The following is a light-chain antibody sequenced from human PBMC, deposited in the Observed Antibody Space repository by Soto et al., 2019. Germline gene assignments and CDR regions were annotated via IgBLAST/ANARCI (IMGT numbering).Light chain of an antibody. V-gene: IGKV3-11*01. CDR1: QSVSSY. CDR2: DAS. J-gene: IGKJ4*01. CDR3: HQHSNRPLT. Sequence: EIVLTQSPATLSLAPGESATLSCWASQSVSSYLSWYQQKPGQAPRLLISDASNRATGIPARFSGSGSGTDFTLTISNLEPEDFAVYFCHQHSNRPLTFGGGTKVEIK.